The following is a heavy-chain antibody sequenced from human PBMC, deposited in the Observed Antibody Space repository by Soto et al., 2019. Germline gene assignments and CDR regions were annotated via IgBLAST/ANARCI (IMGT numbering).Heavy chain of an antibody. CDR3: AREESGLFDY. J-gene: IGHJ4*02. V-gene: IGHV4-30-4*08. Sequence: QVQLQESGPGLVKPSQTLSLTCTASGDSLSRADYCWSWIRQGPGKGLEWIGYICYSGSTYHNPALKSRTSMSVDTSKKQFSLTLTSVTAADTAVYYCAREESGLFDYWGQGRLVTVSS. D-gene: IGHD5-12*01. CDR2: ICYSGST. CDR1: GDSLSRADYC.